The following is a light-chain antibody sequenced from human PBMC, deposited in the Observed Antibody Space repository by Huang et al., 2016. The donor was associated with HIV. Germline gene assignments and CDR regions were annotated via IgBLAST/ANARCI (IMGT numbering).Light chain of an antibody. J-gene: IGKJ5*01. CDR3: QQRSSWPPIT. V-gene: IGKV3-11*01. CDR2: DAS. CDR1: QRVSTY. Sequence: EIVLTQSPATLSLSPGERATLSCRASQRVSTYLAWYQKKPGQAPRLLIYDASNRATDIPARFSGSGSGTDFTLTISSLEPEDFAVYYCQQRSSWPPITFGQGTRLEIK.